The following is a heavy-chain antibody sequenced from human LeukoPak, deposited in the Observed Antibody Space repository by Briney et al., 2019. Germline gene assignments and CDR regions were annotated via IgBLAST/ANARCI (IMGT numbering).Heavy chain of an antibody. CDR1: GGSFSGYY. Sequence: PSETLSLTCAVYGGSFSGYYWSWIRRPPGKGLEWIGEINHSGSTNYNPSLKSRVTISVDTSKNQFSLKLSSVTAADTAVYYCARTGRWASRIDYWGQGTLVTVSS. V-gene: IGHV4-34*01. D-gene: IGHD4-23*01. J-gene: IGHJ4*02. CDR2: INHSGST. CDR3: ARTGRWASRIDY.